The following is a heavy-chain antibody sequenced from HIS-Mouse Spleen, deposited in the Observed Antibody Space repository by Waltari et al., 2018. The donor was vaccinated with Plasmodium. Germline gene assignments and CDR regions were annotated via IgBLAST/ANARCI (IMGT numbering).Heavy chain of an antibody. V-gene: IGHV4-31*03. CDR2: IYYSGST. CDR3: VRWVGNWFDP. CDR1: GGSISSGAYY. Sequence: QVQLQESGPGLVKPSQTLSLTCTVSGGSISSGAYYWSWIRQPPGKGLEWIGYIYYSGSTYYNPSRKSRVAISVDTSKNQFSLNLSSVTAADTAGYYWVRWVGNWFDPWGQGTLVTVSS. D-gene: IGHD3-10*01. J-gene: IGHJ5*02.